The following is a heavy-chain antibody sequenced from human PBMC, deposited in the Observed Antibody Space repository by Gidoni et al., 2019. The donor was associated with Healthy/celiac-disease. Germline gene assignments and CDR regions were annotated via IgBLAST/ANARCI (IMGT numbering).Heavy chain of an antibody. CDR3: ASRFRSSSSPVAFDI. D-gene: IGHD6-6*01. CDR2: IYYSGST. J-gene: IGHJ3*02. V-gene: IGHV4-59*01. CDR1: GGSISSYY. Sequence: QVQLQESGPGLVKPSETLSLTCPVPGGSISSYYWSWIRQPPGKGLEWIGYIYYSGSTNYNPSRKSRVTISVDTSKNQFSLKLSSVTAADTAVYYCASRFRSSSSPVAFDIWGQGTMVTVSS.